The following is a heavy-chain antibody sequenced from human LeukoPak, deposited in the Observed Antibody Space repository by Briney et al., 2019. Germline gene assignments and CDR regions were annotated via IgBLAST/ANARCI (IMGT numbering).Heavy chain of an antibody. CDR2: ISSSSSYI. V-gene: IGHV3-21*01. CDR3: VKGGLRFLEWFFGDY. J-gene: IGHJ4*02. D-gene: IGHD3-3*01. Sequence: GGSLRLSCAASGFTFSSYSMNWVRQAPGKGLEWVSSISSSSSYIYYADSVKGRFTISRDNAKNSLYLQMNSLRAEDTAVYYCVKGGLRFLEWFFGDYWGQGTLVTVSS. CDR1: GFTFSSYS.